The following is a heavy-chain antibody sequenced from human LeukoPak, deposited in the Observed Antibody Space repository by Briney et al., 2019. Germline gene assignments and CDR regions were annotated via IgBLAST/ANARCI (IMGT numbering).Heavy chain of an antibody. CDR1: RFTFSQYK. D-gene: IGHD3-22*01. CDR2: ISISGGSI. V-gene: IGHV3-48*03. CDR3: VRDVSGYDGSGIGY. Sequence: PGGTLRLSCAASRFTFSQYKLNWVRQAPGKGLECVSYISISGGSIHYTDSVRGRSTISRDNHKNSLYMPLNSARVEETALYCCVRDVSGYDGSGIGYWGEGSLVTVSS. J-gene: IGHJ4*02.